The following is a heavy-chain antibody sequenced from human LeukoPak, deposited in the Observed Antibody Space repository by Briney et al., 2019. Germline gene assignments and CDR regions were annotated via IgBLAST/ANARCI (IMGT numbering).Heavy chain of an antibody. CDR3: ARGPYDYVWGSYPLGAFDT. CDR2: IIPILGIA. CDR1: GGTFSSYT. J-gene: IGHJ3*02. Sequence: VASVKVSCKASGGTFSSYTISWVRQAPGQGLEWMGRIIPILGIANYAQKFQGRVTITADKSTSTAYMELSSLRSEDTAVYYCARGPYDYVWGSYPLGAFDTWGQGTMVTVSS. V-gene: IGHV1-69*02. D-gene: IGHD3-16*02.